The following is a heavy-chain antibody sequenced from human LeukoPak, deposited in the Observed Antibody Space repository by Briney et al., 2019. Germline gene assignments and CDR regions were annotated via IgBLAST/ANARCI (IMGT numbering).Heavy chain of an antibody. CDR2: ISSSSSYI. V-gene: IGHV3-21*04. D-gene: IGHD6-13*01. CDR1: GFTLSSYT. CDR3: AREAATAGENYFDY. Sequence: GGSLRLSCAASGFTLSSYTMNWVPQAPGKGLEWGSSISSSSSYIYYADSVKGRFTISRDNAKNSLYLQMNSLRAEDTAVYYCAREAATAGENYFDYWGQGTLVTVSS. J-gene: IGHJ4*02.